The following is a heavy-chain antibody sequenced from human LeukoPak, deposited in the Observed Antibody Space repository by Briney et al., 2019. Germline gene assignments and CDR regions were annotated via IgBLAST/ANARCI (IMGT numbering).Heavy chain of an antibody. D-gene: IGHD3-9*01. CDR1: GGAISSSDYY. Sequence: PSETLSLTCNVSGGAISSSDYYWGWIRQPPGKGLEWMGSIYYTGSTYSNPSLRSRVSISVHTSKNQFSLSLRSVTATDTAVYYCARDYDILPDDAFDIWGQGTMVTVSS. CDR2: IYYTGST. V-gene: IGHV4-39*02. J-gene: IGHJ3*02. CDR3: ARDYDILPDDAFDI.